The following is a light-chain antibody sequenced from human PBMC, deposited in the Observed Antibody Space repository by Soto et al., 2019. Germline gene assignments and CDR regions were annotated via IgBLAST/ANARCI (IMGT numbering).Light chain of an antibody. CDR3: QQRSNWPPPIT. V-gene: IGKV3-11*01. Sequence: EIVLTQSPATLSLSPGERATLSFRASQSVSSYLAWYQQKPGQAPRLLTYDASNRATGIPARFSGSGSGTDFTLTISSLETEDFAVYYCQQRSNWPPPITFGQGTRLEIK. CDR2: DAS. CDR1: QSVSSY. J-gene: IGKJ5*01.